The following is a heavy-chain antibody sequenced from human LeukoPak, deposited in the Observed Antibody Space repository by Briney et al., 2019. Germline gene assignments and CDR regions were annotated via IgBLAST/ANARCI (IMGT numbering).Heavy chain of an antibody. J-gene: IGHJ4*02. V-gene: IGHV3-30*18. CDR2: ISYDGSNK. CDR3: AKDWDGLY. CDR1: GFTFSSYG. D-gene: IGHD1-26*01. Sequence: GGSLRLSCAASGFTFSSYGMHWVRQAPGKGLEWVAVISYDGSNKYYADSVKGRFTISRDNSKNTLYLQMNSLRAEDTAVYYCAKDWDGLYWGQGTLVTVSS.